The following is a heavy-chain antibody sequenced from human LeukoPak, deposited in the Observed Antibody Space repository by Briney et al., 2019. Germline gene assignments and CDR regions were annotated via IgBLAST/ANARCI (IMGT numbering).Heavy chain of an antibody. J-gene: IGHJ4*02. Sequence: GRSLRLSCASSGFTFDDYAMHWVRQAPGNGLEWVSGISWNSGSLCYADSVKGRFTISRDKAKNSLYLQMNSLRAEDTALYYCAKDKGPMVRGGVFDSWGQGTLVTVSS. V-gene: IGHV3-9*01. CDR2: ISWNSGSL. CDR1: GFTFDDYA. D-gene: IGHD3-10*01. CDR3: AKDKGPMVRGGVFDS.